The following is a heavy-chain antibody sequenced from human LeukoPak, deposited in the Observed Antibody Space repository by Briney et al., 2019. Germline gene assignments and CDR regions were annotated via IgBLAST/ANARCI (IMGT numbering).Heavy chain of an antibody. CDR3: AKDDCGGDCFADY. CDR1: GFPFSSYG. D-gene: IGHD2-21*01. CDR2: IQYDGSNK. V-gene: IGHV3-30*02. Sequence: GGSLRLSCAASGFPFSSYGMHWVRQAPGKGLEWVAFIQYDGSNKYYTGSVKGRFTISRDNSKNTLYLQMNSLRAEDTALYYCAKDDCGGDCFADYWGQGTLVTVSS. J-gene: IGHJ4*02.